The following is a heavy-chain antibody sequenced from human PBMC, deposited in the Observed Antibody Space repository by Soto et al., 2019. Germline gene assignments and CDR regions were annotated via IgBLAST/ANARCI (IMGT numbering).Heavy chain of an antibody. D-gene: IGHD7-27*01. CDR1: GYTFTGYY. Sequence: ASVKVSCKASGYTFTGYYMHWVRQAPGQGLEWMGWINPNSGGTNYAQKFQGWVTMTRDTSISTAYMELSRLRSDDTAVYYCARALGIGSPHNAFDIWGQGTMVTVSS. V-gene: IGHV1-2*04. CDR2: INPNSGGT. CDR3: ARALGIGSPHNAFDI. J-gene: IGHJ3*02.